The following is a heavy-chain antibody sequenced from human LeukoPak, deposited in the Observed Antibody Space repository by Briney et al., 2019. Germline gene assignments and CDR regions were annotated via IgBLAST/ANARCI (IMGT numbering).Heavy chain of an antibody. CDR1: GGSISSDNYY. J-gene: IGHJ4*02. CDR3: ARDMDKGTFDY. D-gene: IGHD3-10*01. V-gene: IGHV4-61*02. CDR2: IYTSGST. Sequence: SQTLSLTCTVSGGSISSDNYYWSWIRQPAGKGLEWIGRIYTSGSTNYNPSLKSRVTMSVDTSKNQFSLKLSSVTAADTAVYYCARDMDKGTFDYWGQGTLVTVSS.